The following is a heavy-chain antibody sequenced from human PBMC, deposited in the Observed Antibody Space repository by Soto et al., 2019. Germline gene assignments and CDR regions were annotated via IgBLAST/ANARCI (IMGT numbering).Heavy chain of an antibody. Sequence: SVKVSCKASGGTFSSYAISWVRQAPGQGLEWMGGIIPIFGTANYAQKFQGRVTITADKSTSTAYMELSSLRSEDTAVYYCASIAAAAAFDYWGQGXPVTVYS. J-gene: IGHJ4*02. CDR2: IIPIFGTA. D-gene: IGHD6-13*01. V-gene: IGHV1-69*06. CDR3: ASIAAAAAFDY. CDR1: GGTFSSYA.